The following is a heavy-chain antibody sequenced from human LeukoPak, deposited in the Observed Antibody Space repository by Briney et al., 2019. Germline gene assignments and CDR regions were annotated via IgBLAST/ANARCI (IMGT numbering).Heavy chain of an antibody. CDR2: IKQDGSAK. Sequence: GGSLRLSCAASGFSFSSYWMSWVRQAPVKGLEWVANIKQDGSAKYYVDSVKGRFTISRDNAKNPVHLQMNSLRAEDTAVYYCARRRLKGKFGDDSYWYFDLWGRGTLVSVSS. J-gene: IGHJ2*01. CDR1: GFSFSSYW. V-gene: IGHV3-7*01. D-gene: IGHD4-17*01. CDR3: ARRRLKGKFGDDSYWYFDL.